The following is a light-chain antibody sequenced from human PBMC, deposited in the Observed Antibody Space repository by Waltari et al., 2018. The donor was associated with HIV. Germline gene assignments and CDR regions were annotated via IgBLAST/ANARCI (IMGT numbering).Light chain of an antibody. CDR3: AAWDDSLNGVM. CDR1: SSNIGSNA. J-gene: IGLJ3*02. V-gene: IGLV1-44*01. CDR2: NNN. Sequence: QSLLTQPPSASGTPGQRVSISCSGSSSNIGSNAVNWYQQLPGTAPKLLIYNNNQRPSGVPDRCSGSKSGTSASLAISGLQSEDEAAYYCAAWDDSLNGVMFGGGTTLTVL.